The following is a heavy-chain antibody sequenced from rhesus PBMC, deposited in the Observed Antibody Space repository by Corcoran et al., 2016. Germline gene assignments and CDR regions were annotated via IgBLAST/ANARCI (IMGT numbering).Heavy chain of an antibody. CDR1: GCSSSGYY. D-gene: IGHD3-16*01. CDR2: ISGSSGRT. Sequence: QVQLQESGPGLVKPSETLSLTCAVSGCSSSGYYWGWIRSPPGKGLEWIGYISGSSGRTDYNPSLKSRVTISTDTSKNQFSLKVSSVTAADTAVYYCAREGSYYYFDYWGQGVLVTVSS. CDR3: AREGSYYYFDY. J-gene: IGHJ4*01. V-gene: IGHV4-165*01.